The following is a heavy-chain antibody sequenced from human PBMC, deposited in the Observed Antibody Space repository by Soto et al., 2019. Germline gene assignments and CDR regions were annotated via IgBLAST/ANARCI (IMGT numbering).Heavy chain of an antibody. J-gene: IGHJ3*02. Sequence: QVHLVQSGAEVKKPGSSVKVSCKASGGTFSNHAINWVRQAPGQGLDWMGRIIPIFTTTNYAQKFQGRVTITADESTITAYMELSSLKHDDTAVYYCAREVAADGTFRDDVFDIWGQGTLVTVSS. D-gene: IGHD6-13*01. CDR3: AREVAADGTFRDDVFDI. CDR1: GGTFSNHA. V-gene: IGHV1-69*12. CDR2: IIPIFTTT.